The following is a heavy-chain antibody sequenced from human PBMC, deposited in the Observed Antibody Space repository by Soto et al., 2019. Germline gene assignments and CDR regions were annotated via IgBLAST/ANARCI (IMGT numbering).Heavy chain of an antibody. CDR1: GASISGFY. CDR3: VRDGKKTLRDWFDP. D-gene: IGHD1-1*01. CDR2: IYATGTT. V-gene: IGHV4-4*07. J-gene: IGHJ5*02. Sequence: PSETLSLTCTVSGASISGFYWSWIRKSAGKGLEWIGRIYATGTTDYNPSLKSRVMMSVDTSKKQFSLTLRSVTDADTAVYYCVRDGKKTLRDWFDPWGQASSVTVSS.